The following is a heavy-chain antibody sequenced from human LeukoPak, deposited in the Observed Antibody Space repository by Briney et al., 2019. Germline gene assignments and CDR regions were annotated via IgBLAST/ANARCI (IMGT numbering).Heavy chain of an antibody. J-gene: IGHJ4*02. Sequence: SETLSLTCAVYGGSFSGYYWSWIRQPPGKGLEWIGEINHSGSTNYNPSLKSRVTISVDTSKNQFSLKLSSVTAADTAVYYCARAGRGYCSGGSCYSLDYWGQGTLVTVSS. CDR2: INHSGST. CDR1: GGSFSGYY. CDR3: ARAGRGYCSGGSCYSLDY. V-gene: IGHV4-34*01. D-gene: IGHD2-15*01.